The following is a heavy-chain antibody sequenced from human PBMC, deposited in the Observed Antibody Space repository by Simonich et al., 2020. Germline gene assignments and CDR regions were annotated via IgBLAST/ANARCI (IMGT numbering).Heavy chain of an antibody. CDR1: GYSFTSYW. D-gene: IGHD1-1*01. J-gene: IGHJ3*02. CDR2: NCPGGLDT. Sequence: EVQLVQSGAEVKKPGESLKISCKGSGYSFTSYWIGWVRQMPGKGLEWSWINCPGGLDTRYSPSFQGQVTSSADKSISTANLQWSSLKASDTAMYYCARQLNDFDIWGQGTMVTVSS. V-gene: IGHV5-51*01. CDR3: ARQLNDFDI.